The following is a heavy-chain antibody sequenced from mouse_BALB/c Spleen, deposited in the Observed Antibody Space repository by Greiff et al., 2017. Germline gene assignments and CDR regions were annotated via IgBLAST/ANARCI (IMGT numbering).Heavy chain of an antibody. V-gene: IGHV7-3*02. Sequence: DVKLVESGGGLVQPGGSLRLSCATSGFTFTDYYMSWVRQPPGKALEWLGFIRNKANGYTTEYSASVKGRFTISRDNSQSILYLQMNTLRAEDSATYYCARDRALIRLPYAMDYWGQGTSVTVSS. J-gene: IGHJ4*01. CDR1: GFTFTDYY. D-gene: IGHD1-2*01. CDR2: IRNKANGYTT. CDR3: ARDRALIRLPYAMDY.